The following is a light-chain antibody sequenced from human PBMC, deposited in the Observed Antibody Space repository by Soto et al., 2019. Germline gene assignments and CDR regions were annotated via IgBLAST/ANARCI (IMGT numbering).Light chain of an antibody. CDR2: DVN. Sequence: QSALTQPRSVSGSPGQSVTISCTGTSSDVGYYNYVSWYQQHPGKAPKLMIYDVNKWPSGVPDRFSCSKSGNTASLTISGLKAEDEGDYYCCSYAGSYTVVFGGGTKVTVL. CDR1: SSDVGYYNY. CDR3: CSYAGSYTVV. J-gene: IGLJ2*01. V-gene: IGLV2-11*01.